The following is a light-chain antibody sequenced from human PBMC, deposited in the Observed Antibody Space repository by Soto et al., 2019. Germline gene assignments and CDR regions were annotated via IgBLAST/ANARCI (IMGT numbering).Light chain of an antibody. Sequence: DIQMTQSPSTLSASVGDRVTISCRASQSISSWLAWYQQKPGKAPKLLIYKASSLQSGVPSRFSGSGSGTEITLTISSLQPDDFATYYCQQYNSYSWTFGQGTKGDIK. V-gene: IGKV1-5*03. CDR1: QSISSW. CDR3: QQYNSYSWT. CDR2: KAS. J-gene: IGKJ1*01.